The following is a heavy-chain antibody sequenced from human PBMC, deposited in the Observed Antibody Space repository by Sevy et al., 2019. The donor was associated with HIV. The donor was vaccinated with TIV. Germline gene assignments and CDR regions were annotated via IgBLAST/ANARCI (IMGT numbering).Heavy chain of an antibody. Sequence: SETLSLSCAVYGGSFSGYYWSWIRQPPGKGLEWIGEINHSGSTNYNPSLKSRVTISVDTSKNQFSLKLSSVTAADTAVYYCARHCGTTSCSHAFDIWGQGTMVTVSS. D-gene: IGHD2-2*01. V-gene: IGHV4-34*01. J-gene: IGHJ3*02. CDR3: ARHCGTTSCSHAFDI. CDR2: INHSGST. CDR1: GGSFSGYY.